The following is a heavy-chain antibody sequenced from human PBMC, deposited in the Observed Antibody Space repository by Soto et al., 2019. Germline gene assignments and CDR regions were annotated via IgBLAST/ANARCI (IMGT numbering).Heavy chain of an antibody. CDR2: IKSKTDGGTT. CDR1: GFTFSNAW. J-gene: IGHJ5*02. D-gene: IGHD4-17*01. CDR3: TTDITTVVTHNWFDP. Sequence: EVQLVESGGGLVKPGGSLRLSCAASGFTFSNAWMNWVRQAPGKGLEWVGRIKSKTDGGTTDYAAPVKGRFTISRDDSKNTLYLQMNSLKTEDTAVYYCTTDITTVVTHNWFDPWGQGTLVTVSS. V-gene: IGHV3-15*07.